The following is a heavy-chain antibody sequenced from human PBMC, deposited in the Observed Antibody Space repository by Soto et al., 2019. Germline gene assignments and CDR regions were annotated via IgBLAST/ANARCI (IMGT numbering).Heavy chain of an antibody. Sequence: SETLSLTCTVSVGSFSSGSYYWSWIRQPPGKGLEWIGYIYYSGSTNYNPSLKSRVTISVDTSKNQFSLKLSSVTAADTAVYYCARGTAVAVFDYWGQGTLVTVSS. J-gene: IGHJ4*02. V-gene: IGHV4-61*01. CDR1: VGSFSSGSYY. D-gene: IGHD6-19*01. CDR3: ARGTAVAVFDY. CDR2: IYYSGST.